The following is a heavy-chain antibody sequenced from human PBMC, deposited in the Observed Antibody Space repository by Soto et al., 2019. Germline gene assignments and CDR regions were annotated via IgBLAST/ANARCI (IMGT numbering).Heavy chain of an antibody. CDR1: GYTFTSYG. D-gene: IGHD2-2*01. CDR3: ARVVPGSEAWFGP. CDR2: ISLYSDGT. V-gene: IGHV1-18*04. Sequence: ASVKVSCKASGYTFTSYGISWVRQAPGQPLEWLGWISLYSDGTNYAQKFQGRVSMTTDTSTTTAYMELRSLRSDDTAVYYCARVVPGSEAWFGPWGQGTLVTVSS. J-gene: IGHJ5*02.